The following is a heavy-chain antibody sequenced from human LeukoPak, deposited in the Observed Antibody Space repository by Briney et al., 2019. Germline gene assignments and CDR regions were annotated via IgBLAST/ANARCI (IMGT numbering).Heavy chain of an antibody. CDR3: AGGYCSGGSCSEGIGY. CDR1: GGSISSSNW. J-gene: IGHJ4*02. Sequence: PETLSLTCAVSGGSISSSNWWSWVRQPPGKGLEWIGEIYHSGSTNYNPSLKSRVTISEDKSKNQFSLKLSSVTAADTAVYYCAGGYCSGGSCSEGIGYWGQGALVTVSS. V-gene: IGHV4-4*03. D-gene: IGHD2-15*01. CDR2: IYHSGST.